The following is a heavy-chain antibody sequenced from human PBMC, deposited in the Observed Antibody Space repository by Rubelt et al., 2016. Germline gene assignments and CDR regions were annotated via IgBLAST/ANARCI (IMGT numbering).Heavy chain of an antibody. CDR3: ARGWKRKYYFDY. J-gene: IGHJ4*02. CDR1: CYTFTSYG. CDR2: ISAYNGNT. D-gene: IGHD1-1*01. Sequence: QVQLVQSGAEVKKPGASVKVSCKASCYTFTSYGISWVRQAPGQGLEWMGWISAYNGNTKRAPKSPGRGTLTTEHATVTAYLELRSLRSEYTAVYYWARGWKRKYYFDYWGQGTLVTVSS. V-gene: IGHV1-18*01.